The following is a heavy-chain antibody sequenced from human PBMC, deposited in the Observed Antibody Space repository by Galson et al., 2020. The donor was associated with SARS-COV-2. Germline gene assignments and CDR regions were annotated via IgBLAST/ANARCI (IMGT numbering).Heavy chain of an antibody. V-gene: IGHV3-21*01. CDR1: GFPFSTYS. CDR3: ARDVGIRGYNYGRLYYGMDV. CDR2: ISTSSSYT. D-gene: IGHD5-18*01. Sequence: GESLKISCAASGFPFSTYSMNWVRLAPGKGLEWVSSISTSSSYTYYVDSVKGRFSISRDNPRNSLYLQMNSLRAEDTAVYYCARDVGIRGYNYGRLYYGMDVWGQGATVTGSS. J-gene: IGHJ6*02.